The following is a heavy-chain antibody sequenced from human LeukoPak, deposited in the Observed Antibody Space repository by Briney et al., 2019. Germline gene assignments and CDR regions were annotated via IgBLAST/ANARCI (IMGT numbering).Heavy chain of an antibody. CDR1: GGSISSYY. Sequence: SETLSLTCTVSGGSISSYYWSWLRQPPGKGLEWIGYIYYSGSTNYNPSLKSRVTISVDTSKNQFSLKLSSVTAADTAVYYCARTFYYDSSNWFDHWGQGTLVTVSS. CDR2: IYYSGST. V-gene: IGHV4-59*01. CDR3: ARTFYYDSSNWFDH. D-gene: IGHD3-22*01. J-gene: IGHJ5*02.